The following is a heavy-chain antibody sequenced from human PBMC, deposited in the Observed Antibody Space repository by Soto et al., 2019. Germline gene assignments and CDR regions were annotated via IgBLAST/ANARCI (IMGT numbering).Heavy chain of an antibody. V-gene: IGHV1-69*04. CDR3: ARSGSVTTQYYHGMDV. CDR1: GGTFNSDV. CDR2: IIPILDRA. Sequence: QVQLVQSGAEVKSPGSSVTVSCKASGGTFNSDVINWVRQAPGQGLEWMGRIIPILDRADYSQNFQGRVTITADKSTPTVHMEMSGLRSEDTAVFYCARSGSVTTQYYHGMDVGGQGTTVTVSS. D-gene: IGHD4-17*01. J-gene: IGHJ6*02.